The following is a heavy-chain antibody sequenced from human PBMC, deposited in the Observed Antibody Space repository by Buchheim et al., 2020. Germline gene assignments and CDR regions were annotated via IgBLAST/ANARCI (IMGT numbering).Heavy chain of an antibody. CDR2: ISGSGGST. CDR1: GFTFSSYA. CDR3: AKRGGGYCSSTSCRFSYGMDV. J-gene: IGHJ6*02. Sequence: EVQLLESGGGLVQPGGSLRLSCAASGFTFSSYAMSWVRQAPGKGLEWVSAISGSGGSTYYADSVKVRFTISRDNSKNTLYLQMNSLRAEDTAVYYCAKRGGGYCSSTSCRFSYGMDVWGQGTT. V-gene: IGHV3-23*01. D-gene: IGHD2-2*01.